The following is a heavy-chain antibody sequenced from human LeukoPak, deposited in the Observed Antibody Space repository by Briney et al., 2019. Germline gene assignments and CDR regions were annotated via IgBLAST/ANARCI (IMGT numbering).Heavy chain of an antibody. D-gene: IGHD5-12*01. Sequence: SVKVSCKASGGTFSSYAISWVRQAPGQGLEWMGGIIPIFGAANYAQKFQGRVTITTDESTSTAYMELSSLRSEDTAVYYCASEGYSGYDWNHWFDPWGQGTLVTVSS. CDR3: ASEGYSGYDWNHWFDP. J-gene: IGHJ5*02. V-gene: IGHV1-69*05. CDR1: GGTFSSYA. CDR2: IIPIFGAA.